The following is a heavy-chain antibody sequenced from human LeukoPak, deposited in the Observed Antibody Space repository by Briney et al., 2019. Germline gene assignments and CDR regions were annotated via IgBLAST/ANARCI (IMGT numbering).Heavy chain of an antibody. V-gene: IGHV3-48*01. CDR2: ISSSSSTI. CDR3: ASLTVTTGYYFDY. D-gene: IGHD4-17*01. Sequence: PGGSLRLSCAASGFTFSSYSMNWVRQAPGKGLEWVSYISSSSSTIYYADSVKGRFTISRDNAKNSLYLQMNSLRAEDTAVYYCASLTVTTGYYFDYWGQGTLVTVSS. J-gene: IGHJ4*02. CDR1: GFTFSSYS.